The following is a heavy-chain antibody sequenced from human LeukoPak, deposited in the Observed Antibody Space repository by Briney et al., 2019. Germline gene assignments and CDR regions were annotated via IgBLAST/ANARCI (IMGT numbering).Heavy chain of an antibody. V-gene: IGHV3-9*01. CDR1: GFTFDDYA. J-gene: IGHJ4*02. CDR3: AKHMRAGATAFDY. Sequence: PGRSLRLSCAASGFTFDDYAMYWVRQAPGKGLEWVSGISWNSGTIGYADSVKGRFTISRDNAKNSLYLQMNSLRAEDTAFYYCAKHMRAGATAFDYWGQGTLVTVSS. D-gene: IGHD4/OR15-4a*01. CDR2: ISWNSGTI.